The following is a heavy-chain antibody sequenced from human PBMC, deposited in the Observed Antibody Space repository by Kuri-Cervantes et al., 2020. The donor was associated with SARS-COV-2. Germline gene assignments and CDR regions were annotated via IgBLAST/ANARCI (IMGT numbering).Heavy chain of an antibody. D-gene: IGHD3-10*01. V-gene: IGHV1-2*04. CDR3: ATGMVRGVIQSYYYGMDV. CDR1: GYTFTGYY. Sequence: ASVKVSCKASGYTFTGYYMHWVRQAPGQGLEWMGWINPNSGGTNYAQKFQGWVTMTRDTSISTAHMELSRLRSDDTAVYYCATGMVRGVIQSYYYGMDVWGQGTTVTVSS. CDR2: INPNSGGT. J-gene: IGHJ6*02.